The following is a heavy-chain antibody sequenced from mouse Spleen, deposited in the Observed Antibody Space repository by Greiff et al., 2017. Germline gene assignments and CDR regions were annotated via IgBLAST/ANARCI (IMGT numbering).Heavy chain of an antibody. V-gene: IGHV5-12*02. CDR1: GFTFSDYY. D-gene: IGHD3-1*01. CDR2: ISNGGGST. CDR3: ARGARATLYAMDY. Sequence: EVMLVESGGGLVQPGGSLKLSCATSGFTFSDYYMYWVRQTPEKRLEWVAYISNGGGSTYSPDTVKGRFTISRDNAKNTLYLQMSRLKSEDTAMYYCARGARATLYAMDYWGQGTSVTVSS. J-gene: IGHJ4*01.